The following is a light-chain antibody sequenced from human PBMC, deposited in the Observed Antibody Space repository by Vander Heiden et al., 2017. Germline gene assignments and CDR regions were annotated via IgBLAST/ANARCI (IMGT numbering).Light chain of an antibody. CDR3: QSFDSSLSGWV. CDR2: ENI. J-gene: IGLJ3*02. CDR1: SSNIGAGYD. V-gene: IGLV1-40*01. Sequence: SVLTQPPSVSGAPGQRVTISCTGSSSNIGAGYDVHWYQQFPGTAPKLLIYENIRRPSGVPDRFSGSESGTSASLAITGLQAEDEADYYCQSFDSSLSGWVFGGGTKLTVL.